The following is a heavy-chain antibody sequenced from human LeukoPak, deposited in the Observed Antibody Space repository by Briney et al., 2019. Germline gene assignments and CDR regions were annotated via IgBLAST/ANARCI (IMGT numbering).Heavy chain of an antibody. D-gene: IGHD4-17*01. CDR2: VSIGGTYI. V-gene: IGHV3-21*01. CDR1: GFTFSSYG. CDR3: ARNKINTVTTGWYFDL. Sequence: PGGSLRLSCAASGFTFSSYGMNWVRQAPEKGLEWVSFVSIGGTYIYYADSVKGRFTISRDDAKNSLYPQMNSLTAEDTAEYYCARNKINTVTTGWYFDLWGRGTLVTVSS. J-gene: IGHJ2*01.